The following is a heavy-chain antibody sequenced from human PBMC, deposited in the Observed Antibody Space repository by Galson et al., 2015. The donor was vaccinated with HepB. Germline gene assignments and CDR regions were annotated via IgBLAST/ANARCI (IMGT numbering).Heavy chain of an antibody. CDR1: GFTFSSYS. D-gene: IGHD2-2*01. J-gene: IGHJ6*02. Sequence: SLRLSCAASGFTFSSYSMNWVRQAPGKGPEWVSSISSSSSYIYYADSVKGRFTISRDNAKNSLYLQMNSLRAEDTAVYYCARDLLGYCSSTSCQTKIYSSGWYLYYYGMDVWGQGTTVTVSS. CDR3: ARDLLGYCSSTSCQTKIYSSGWYLYYYGMDV. CDR2: ISSSSSYI. V-gene: IGHV3-21*01.